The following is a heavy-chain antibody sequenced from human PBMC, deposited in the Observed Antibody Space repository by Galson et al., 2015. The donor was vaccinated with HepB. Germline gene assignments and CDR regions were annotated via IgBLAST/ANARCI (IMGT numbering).Heavy chain of an antibody. CDR1: GFTFSSYS. Sequence: SLRLSCAASGFTFSSYSMNWVRQAPGKGLEWVSYISSSSYIYYADSVKGRFTISRDNAKNSLYLQMNSLRAEDTAVYYCARVYSSSWYTPEYFQHWGQGTLVTVSS. J-gene: IGHJ1*01. CDR3: ARVYSSSWYTPEYFQH. D-gene: IGHD6-13*01. V-gene: IGHV3-21*05. CDR2: ISSSSYI.